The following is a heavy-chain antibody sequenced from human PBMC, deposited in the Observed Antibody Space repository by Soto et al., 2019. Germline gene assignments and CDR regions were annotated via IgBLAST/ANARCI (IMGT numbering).Heavy chain of an antibody. V-gene: IGHV4-59*01. Sequence: SETLSLTCTVSGGSISSYYWSWIRQPPGKGLEWIGYIYYSGSTNYNPSLKSRVTISVDTSKNQFSLKLSSVTAADTAVYYCARDKRYYYDSSGYYDYGMDVWGQGTTVTVSS. CDR1: GGSISSYY. D-gene: IGHD3-22*01. J-gene: IGHJ6*02. CDR3: ARDKRYYYDSSGYYDYGMDV. CDR2: IYYSGST.